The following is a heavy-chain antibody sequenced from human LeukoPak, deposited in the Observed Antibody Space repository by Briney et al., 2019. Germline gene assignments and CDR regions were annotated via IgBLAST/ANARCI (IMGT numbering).Heavy chain of an antibody. CDR1: GYRFASYW. CDR2: IDPSDSYT. J-gene: IGHJ4*02. Sequence: GESLQISCKSPGYRFASYWISWVGQMPGKGLQWMARIDPSDSYTNYSPSFEGHVTISVDKSISTAYLQWSSLKASDTAVYFCVRHGQWLVDDIWGQGTLVTVSS. V-gene: IGHV5-10-1*01. D-gene: IGHD6-19*01. CDR3: VRHGQWLVDDI.